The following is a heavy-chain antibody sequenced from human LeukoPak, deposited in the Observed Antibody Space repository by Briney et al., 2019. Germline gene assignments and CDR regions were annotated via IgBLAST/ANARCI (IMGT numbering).Heavy chain of an antibody. J-gene: IGHJ3*02. Sequence: GGSLRLSCAASGFTFSSYAMSWVRQAPGKGLEWVSAISGSGGSTYYADSVKGRFTISRDNSKNTLYLQMNSLRAEDTAVYYCAKAQYSSGWYATDDAFDTWGQGTMVTVSS. D-gene: IGHD6-19*01. CDR3: AKAQYSSGWYATDDAFDT. V-gene: IGHV3-23*01. CDR2: ISGSGGST. CDR1: GFTFSSYA.